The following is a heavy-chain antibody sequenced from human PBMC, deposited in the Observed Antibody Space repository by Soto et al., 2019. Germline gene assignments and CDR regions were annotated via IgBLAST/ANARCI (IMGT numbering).Heavy chain of an antibody. CDR3: TRDYYDSSGGPY. Sequence: GGSLRLSCRASGFTFVDYAMSWVRQAPGKGLEWVGFIRSKAYGGATEYAASVKGRFTISRDDSKSIAYLQMNSLKTEDTAVYYCTRDYYDSSGGPYWGQGTLVTVSS. CDR2: IRSKAYGGAT. D-gene: IGHD3-22*01. J-gene: IGHJ4*02. V-gene: IGHV3-49*04. CDR1: GFTFVDYA.